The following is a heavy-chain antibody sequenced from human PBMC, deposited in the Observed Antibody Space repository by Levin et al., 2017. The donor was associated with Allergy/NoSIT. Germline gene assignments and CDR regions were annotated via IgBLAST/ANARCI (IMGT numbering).Heavy chain of an antibody. Sequence: GGSLRLSCAASGFTFSSYSMNWVRQAPGKGLEWVSSISSSSSYIYYADSVKGRFTISRDNAKNSLYLQMNSLRAEDTAVYYCASGAAKGDTAMVSAPGYWGQGTLVTVSS. CDR1: GFTFSSYS. J-gene: IGHJ4*02. CDR3: ASGAAKGDTAMVSAPGY. V-gene: IGHV3-21*01. D-gene: IGHD5-18*01. CDR2: ISSSSSYI.